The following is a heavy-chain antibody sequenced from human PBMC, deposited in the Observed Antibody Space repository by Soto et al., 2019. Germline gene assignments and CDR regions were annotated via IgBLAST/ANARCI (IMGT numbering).Heavy chain of an antibody. J-gene: IGHJ4*02. CDR1: GYSISTYW. CDR3: AALDTAMVKTAGY. Sequence: EVQLVESGGGLVQPGGSLRLSCAASGYSISTYWMSWVRQAPGKGLEWVANVKQDGSEEYYVDSVKGRFTISRDNAKNSLYRQMNILRAEDTAGYYCAALDTAMVKTAGYWGQGTLVTVSS. V-gene: IGHV3-7*01. CDR2: VKQDGSEE. D-gene: IGHD5-18*01.